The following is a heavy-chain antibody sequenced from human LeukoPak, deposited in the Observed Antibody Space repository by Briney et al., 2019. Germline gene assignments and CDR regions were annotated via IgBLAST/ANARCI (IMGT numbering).Heavy chain of an antibody. V-gene: IGHV4-4*09. CDR3: ARDHRLGVRGVMYNWFDP. CDR1: GSSIGTYS. D-gene: IGHD3-10*01. Sequence: SETLSLTCIVSGSSIGTYSWSWIRQPPGKGLEWVGYIYTTGSTHYNPSLKSRVTMSLDTSKNQLSLRLSSVTAADTAVYYCARDHRLGVRGVMYNWFDPWGQGTLVTVSS. J-gene: IGHJ5*02. CDR2: IYTTGST.